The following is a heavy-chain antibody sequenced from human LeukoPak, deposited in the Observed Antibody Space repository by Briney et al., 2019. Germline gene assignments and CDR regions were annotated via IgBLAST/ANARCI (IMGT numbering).Heavy chain of an antibody. D-gene: IGHD3-22*01. J-gene: IGHJ4*02. CDR3: TTVGLSGYFDRSGYYYFDY. Sequence: GGSLRLSCAAXGFTXXXYAMSXXXQXPGKGLEWGCRIKSXTYGGTADYAAPXXGRFIISRDDSKNTLYLQMNSLKIEDTAVYYCTTVGLSGYFDRSGYYYFDYWGQGTLVTVSS. CDR1: GFTXXXYA. CDR2: IKSXTYGGTA. V-gene: IGHV3-15*01.